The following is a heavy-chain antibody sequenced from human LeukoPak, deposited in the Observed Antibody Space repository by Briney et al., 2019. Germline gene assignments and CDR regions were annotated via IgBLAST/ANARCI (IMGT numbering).Heavy chain of an antibody. D-gene: IGHD3-9*01. V-gene: IGHV1-18*01. Sequence: ASVKVSCKTSGYTFTNNGISWVRQAPGQGPEWMGWISTSNGNTNYAQKFQGRLTMTTDTSTSTACMELRSLRSDDTAVYYCARDSLYDILTGPPWGLDYWGQGTLVTVSS. J-gene: IGHJ4*02. CDR1: GYTFTNNG. CDR2: ISTSNGNT. CDR3: ARDSLYDILTGPPWGLDY.